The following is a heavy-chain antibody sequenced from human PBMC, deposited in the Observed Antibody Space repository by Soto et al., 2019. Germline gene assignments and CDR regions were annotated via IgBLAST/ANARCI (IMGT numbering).Heavy chain of an antibody. J-gene: IGHJ6*02. V-gene: IGHV3-23*01. CDR1: GFTFSSYA. Sequence: PGGSLRLSCAASGFTFSSYAMSWVRQAPGKGLGWVSAISVSGGSTYYADSVKGRFTISRDNSKNTLYLQMNSLRAEDTAVYYCAKTILHCSSTSCYLPLYYYYYYGMDVWGQGTTVTVSS. CDR2: ISVSGGST. D-gene: IGHD2-2*01. CDR3: AKTILHCSSTSCYLPLYYYYYYGMDV.